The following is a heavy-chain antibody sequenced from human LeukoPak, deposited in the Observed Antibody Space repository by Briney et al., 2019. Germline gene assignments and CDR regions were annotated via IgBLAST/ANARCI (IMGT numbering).Heavy chain of an antibody. J-gene: IGHJ4*02. D-gene: IGHD3-10*01. CDR1: GGSFSGYY. CDR2: VNHSGST. V-gene: IGHV4-34*01. CDR3: ARDRYGSSYFDY. Sequence: PSETLSLTCAVYGGSFSGYYWSWIRQPPGKGLEWIGEVNHSGSTNYNPSLKSRVTISVDTSKNQFSLKLSSVTAADTAVYYCARDRYGSSYFDYWGQGTLVTVSS.